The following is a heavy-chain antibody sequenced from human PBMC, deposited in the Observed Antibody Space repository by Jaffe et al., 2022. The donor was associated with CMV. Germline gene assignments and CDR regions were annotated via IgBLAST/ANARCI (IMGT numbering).Heavy chain of an antibody. V-gene: IGHV3-7*03. CDR1: GFTFSSCW. CDR2: INQDGSEK. CDR3: AGTGWELGY. D-gene: IGHD1-26*01. Sequence: EVQLVESGGGLVQPGESLRLSCAASGFTFSSCWMSWVRQAPGKGLEWVANINQDGSEKYYVDSVKGRFTISRDNAKNSLYLQMNSLRAEDTAVYYCAGTGWELGYWGQGTLVTVSS. J-gene: IGHJ4*02.